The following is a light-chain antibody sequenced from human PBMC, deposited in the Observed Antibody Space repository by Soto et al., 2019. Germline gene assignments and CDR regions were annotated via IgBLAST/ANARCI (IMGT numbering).Light chain of an antibody. CDR2: GAS. CDR3: QQYNNWPLT. CDR1: QSVSSK. V-gene: IGKV3-15*01. J-gene: IGKJ4*01. Sequence: EIVMTQSPATLSVSPGERATLSCRASQSVSSKLAWYQQKPGQAPCLLIYGASTRATGIPARFSGSGSGTEFTRTISSVQSEEFAVYYCQQYNNWPLTFGGGTKVEIK.